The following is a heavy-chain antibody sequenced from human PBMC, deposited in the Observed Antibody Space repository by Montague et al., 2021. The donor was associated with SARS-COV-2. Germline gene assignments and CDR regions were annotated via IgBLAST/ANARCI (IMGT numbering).Heavy chain of an antibody. V-gene: IGHV4-61*02. J-gene: IGHJ5*02. CDR1: GDSINTGSYY. CDR2: FYSGRGA. Sequence: TLSLTCSVSGDSINTGSYYCTWSRQPAGKEPQFSGLFYSGRGANNNPSLKSRVTMSFDSSQNQFSMILRSMTAADAAVYYCARDHRGDHSYDFGWFDPWGQGILVTVSS. CDR3: ARDHRGDHSYDFGWFDP. D-gene: IGHD3-3*01.